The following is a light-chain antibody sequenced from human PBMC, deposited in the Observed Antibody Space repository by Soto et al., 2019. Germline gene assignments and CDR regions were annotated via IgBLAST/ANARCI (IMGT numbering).Light chain of an antibody. CDR3: QQYGSSPWT. Sequence: ENVLTQSPGTLSLSPGERATLSCRASQSVSSSYLAWYQQKPGQAPRPLIYGASSRATGIPDRFSGSGSGTDFTLTISRLEPEDFAVYYCQQYGSSPWTFGQGTKVDIK. CDR2: GAS. J-gene: IGKJ1*01. CDR1: QSVSSSY. V-gene: IGKV3-20*01.